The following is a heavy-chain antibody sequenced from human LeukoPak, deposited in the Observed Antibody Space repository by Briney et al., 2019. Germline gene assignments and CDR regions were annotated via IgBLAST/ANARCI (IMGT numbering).Heavy chain of an antibody. Sequence: PSETLSLTCTVSGGSISSYYWSWIRQPPGKGLEWIGYIYYSGSTNYNPSLKSRVTISVDTSKNQFSLKLSSVTAADTAVYYCARQVYDYVWGTQNRHAFDIWGQGTMVTVSS. CDR2: IYYSGST. CDR3: ARQVYDYVWGTQNRHAFDI. V-gene: IGHV4-59*08. D-gene: IGHD3-16*01. CDR1: GGSISSYY. J-gene: IGHJ3*02.